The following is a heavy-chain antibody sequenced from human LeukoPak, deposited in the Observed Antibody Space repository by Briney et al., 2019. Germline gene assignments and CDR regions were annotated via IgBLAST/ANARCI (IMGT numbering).Heavy chain of an antibody. CDR1: GGSFSGYY. CDR3: ATISRRQGWFDP. V-gene: IGHV4-34*12. Sequence: SETLSLTCAVYGGSFSGYYWSWIRQPPGKGLEWIGEIIHSGSTNYNPSLKSRVTISVDTSKNQFSLNLSSVTAPDTAVYYCATISRRQGWFDPWGQGTLVTVSS. CDR2: IIHSGST. J-gene: IGHJ5*02.